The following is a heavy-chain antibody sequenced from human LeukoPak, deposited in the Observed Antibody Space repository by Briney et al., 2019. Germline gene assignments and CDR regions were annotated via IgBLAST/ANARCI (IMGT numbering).Heavy chain of an antibody. CDR3: ARTGGSFYFYYYMDV. D-gene: IGHD1-26*01. CDR1: GGSISSSSYY. Sequence: SETLSLTCTVSGGSISSSSYYWGWIRQPPGKGLEWIGSIYYSGSTYYNPSLKSRVTISVDTSKNQFSLKVSSVTAADTAVFYCARTGGSFYFYYYMDVWGKGTTVTVSS. CDR2: IYYSGST. V-gene: IGHV4-39*07. J-gene: IGHJ6*03.